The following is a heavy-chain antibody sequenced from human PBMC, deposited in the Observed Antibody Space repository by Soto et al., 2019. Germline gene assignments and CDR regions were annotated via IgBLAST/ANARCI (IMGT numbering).Heavy chain of an antibody. Sequence: ASVKVSCKASGYTFTGQYIHWVRQAPGQGLEWMGWINPNSGGTNYAQKFQGWVTMTRDTSISTAYMELSRLRSDDTAVYYCARGYCSSTSCHFDYWGQGTLVTVSS. V-gene: IGHV1-2*04. D-gene: IGHD2-2*01. CDR1: GYTFTGQY. CDR3: ARGYCSSTSCHFDY. J-gene: IGHJ4*02. CDR2: INPNSGGT.